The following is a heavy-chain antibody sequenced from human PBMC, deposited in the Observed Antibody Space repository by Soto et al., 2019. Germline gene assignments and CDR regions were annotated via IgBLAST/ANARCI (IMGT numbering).Heavy chain of an antibody. Sequence: GGSLRLSCAASEFTFSNYWMNWVRQAPGKGLEWVTSIKQDGSEKFYVDSVKGRFTISRDDAKNSVSLQMNSLRAEDTALYYCVAYYFASGSTFWGQGTLVTVSS. D-gene: IGHD3-10*01. CDR2: IKQDGSEK. CDR1: EFTFSNYW. V-gene: IGHV3-7*01. J-gene: IGHJ4*02. CDR3: VAYYFASGSTF.